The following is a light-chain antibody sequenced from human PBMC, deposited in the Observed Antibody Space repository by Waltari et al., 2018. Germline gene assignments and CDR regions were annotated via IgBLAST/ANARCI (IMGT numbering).Light chain of an antibody. V-gene: IGLV4-69*02. CDR1: SGHSSNV. Sequence: QLALTQSPSASAPPGASVKLTCTLNSGHSSNVVAWLQQRPEKGPRYLMKVNSDGSHSKGEDIPDRFSGSGSGAGRYLTISSLQSEDEADYYCQTGGHGTWVFGGGTKLTVL. CDR2: VNSDGSH. CDR3: QTGGHGTWV. J-gene: IGLJ3*02.